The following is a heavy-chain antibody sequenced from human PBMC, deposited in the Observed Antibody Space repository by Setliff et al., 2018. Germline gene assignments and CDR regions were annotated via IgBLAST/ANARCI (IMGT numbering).Heavy chain of an antibody. D-gene: IGHD2-15*01. J-gene: IGHJ6*03. CDR2: INHSGST. Sequence: TETLSLTCAVYGGSFSGYYWSWIRQPPGKGLEWIGEINHSGSTNYNPSLKSRVTISVDTSKNQFSLKLSSVTAADTAVYYCASQLGGYCSGGSCYSYYYYYYMDVWGKGTTVTVSS. CDR3: ASQLGGYCSGGSCYSYYYYYYMDV. V-gene: IGHV4-34*01. CDR1: GGSFSGYY.